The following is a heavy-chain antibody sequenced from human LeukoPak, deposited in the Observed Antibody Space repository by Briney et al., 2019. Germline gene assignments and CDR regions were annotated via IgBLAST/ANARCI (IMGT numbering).Heavy chain of an antibody. CDR2: IYSVGTT. V-gene: IGHV3-66*01. CDR1: GFTVSNNY. CDR3: ARDLFGSGSI. Sequence: PGGSLRLSWAASGFTVSNNYMSWVRQAPGKGLEWLSVIYSVGTTNYADSVKGRFTISRDNSKNTLYLQMNRLRAEDPAVFYCARDLFGSGSIWGQGTLVTVSS. D-gene: IGHD3-10*01. J-gene: IGHJ4*02.